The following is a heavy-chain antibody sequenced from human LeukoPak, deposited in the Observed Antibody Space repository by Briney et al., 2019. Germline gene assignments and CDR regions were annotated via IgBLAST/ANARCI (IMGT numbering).Heavy chain of an antibody. J-gene: IGHJ6*02. Sequence: GGSLRLSCAASGFTFSSYSMNWVRQAPGKGLEWVSYISSSSSTIYYADSVKGRFTISRDTSKNTLYLQMNSLRAEDTAVYYCARDIVAAGDYYYYGMDVWGQGTTVTVSS. CDR1: GFTFSSYS. D-gene: IGHD6-13*01. CDR3: ARDIVAAGDYYYYGMDV. V-gene: IGHV3-48*01. CDR2: ISSSSSTI.